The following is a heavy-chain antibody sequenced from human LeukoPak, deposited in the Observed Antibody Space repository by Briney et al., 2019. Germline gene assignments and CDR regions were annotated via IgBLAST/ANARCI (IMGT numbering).Heavy chain of an antibody. J-gene: IGHJ4*02. Sequence: QPGGSLRLSCVTSGFPFSNFGMHWVRQSPGKGLEWLAFTRYDGHKQYYADSVKGRFTVSRDDSGSTVFLHMNSLTSDDTAVYYCGKDGLQALDYWGQGTLVTVSS. CDR3: GKDGLQALDY. CDR2: TRYDGHKQ. CDR1: GFPFSNFG. V-gene: IGHV3-30*02.